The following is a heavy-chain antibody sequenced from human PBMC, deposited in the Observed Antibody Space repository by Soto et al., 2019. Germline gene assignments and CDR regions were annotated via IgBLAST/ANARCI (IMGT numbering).Heavy chain of an antibody. CDR1: GGTFSSYA. CDR3: VRSSMYNWNEFDY. V-gene: IGHV1-69*13. J-gene: IGHJ4*02. Sequence: SVKVSCKASGGTFSSYAISWVRQAPGQGLEWMGGIIPIFGTANYAQKFQGRVTITADESTSTAYMELSSLRSEDTAVYYCVRSSMYNWNEFDYWGQGTLVTVSS. D-gene: IGHD1-20*01. CDR2: IIPIFGTA.